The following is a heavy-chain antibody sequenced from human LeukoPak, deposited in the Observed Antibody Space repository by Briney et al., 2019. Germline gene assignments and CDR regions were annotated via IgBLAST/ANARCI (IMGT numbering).Heavy chain of an antibody. CDR2: ISHDGSNK. CDR1: GFTFSSYG. CDR3: AKDRAGDPL. J-gene: IGHJ4*02. Sequence: PGRSLRLSCAASGFTFSSYGMHWVRQAPGKGLQWVALISHDGSNKYYADSVRGRFTISRDNSKNTLYLQMNSLRAEDTAVYYCAKDRAGDPLGGQGTLVTVSS. V-gene: IGHV3-30*18. D-gene: IGHD6-25*01.